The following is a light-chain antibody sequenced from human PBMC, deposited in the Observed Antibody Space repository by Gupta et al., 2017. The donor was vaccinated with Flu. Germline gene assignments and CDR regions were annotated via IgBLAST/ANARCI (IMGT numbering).Light chain of an antibody. CDR3: QQHAGSPFT. CDR1: QSLSGP. CDR2: SAS. Sequence: EIVLTQSPGTLSLSPGERATLSCRASQSLSGPLAGSQQKPGQAPRLLIFSASGRATGTPGRLSGSGSGTDFTLTISRLEPEDFAVYYCQQHAGSPFTFGPGTTVDIK. J-gene: IGKJ3*01. V-gene: IGKV3-20*01.